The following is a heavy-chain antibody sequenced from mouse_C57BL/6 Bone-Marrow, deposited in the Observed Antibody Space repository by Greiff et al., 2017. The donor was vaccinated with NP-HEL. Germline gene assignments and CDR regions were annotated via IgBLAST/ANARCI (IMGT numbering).Heavy chain of an antibody. CDR2: INPYHGGT. CDR3: ARPGSNWYFDV. V-gene: IGHV1-19*01. CDR1: GYTFTDYY. D-gene: IGHD1-1*01. J-gene: IGHJ1*03. Sequence: VQLQQSGPVLVKPGASVKMSCKASGYTFTDYYMNWVKQSHGKSLEWIGVINPYHGGTSYNQKFKGKATLTVDKSSSTAYMELNSLTSEDSAVYYCARPGSNWYFDVWGTGTTVTVSS.